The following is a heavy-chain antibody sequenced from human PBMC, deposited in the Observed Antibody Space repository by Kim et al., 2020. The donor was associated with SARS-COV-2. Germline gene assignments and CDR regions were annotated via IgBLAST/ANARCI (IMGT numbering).Heavy chain of an antibody. CDR3: ARDILTGYHMITFGGVIARSFDY. V-gene: IGHV3-23*01. CDR2: ISGSGGST. Sequence: GGSLRLSCAASGFTFSSYAMSWVRQAPGKGLEWVSAISGSGGSTYYADSVKGRFTISRDNSKNTLYLQMNSLRAEDTAVYYCARDILTGYHMITFGGVIARSFDYWGQGTLVTVSS. J-gene: IGHJ4*02. CDR1: GFTFSSYA. D-gene: IGHD3-16*02.